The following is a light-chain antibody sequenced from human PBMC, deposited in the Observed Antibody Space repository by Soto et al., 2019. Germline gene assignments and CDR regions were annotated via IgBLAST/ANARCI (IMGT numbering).Light chain of an antibody. CDR1: QSVGSD. V-gene: IGKV3D-20*01. Sequence: EIVMTQSPATLSVSPGERATLSCRASQSVGSDLAWYQQKPGLAPRLLIYDAYSRATGIPDRFSGSGSGTDFILTISRLEPEDFTVYYCQQYGSSPSFGGGTKVDIK. J-gene: IGKJ4*01. CDR3: QQYGSSPS. CDR2: DAY.